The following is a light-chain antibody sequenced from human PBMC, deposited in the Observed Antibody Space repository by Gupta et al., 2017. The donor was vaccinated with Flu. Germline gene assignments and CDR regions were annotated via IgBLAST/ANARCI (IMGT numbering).Light chain of an antibody. CDR1: QSISSY. Sequence: DIQMTQSPSSLSASVGDRVTITCRASQSISSYLNWYQQKPGKAPKLLIYAASSLQSGVPSRFSGSGSGTDFTLTISRLQPEDFATYYCQQSDSTLWTFGHGTKVDIK. CDR2: AAS. J-gene: IGKJ3*01. V-gene: IGKV1-39*01. CDR3: QQSDSTLWT.